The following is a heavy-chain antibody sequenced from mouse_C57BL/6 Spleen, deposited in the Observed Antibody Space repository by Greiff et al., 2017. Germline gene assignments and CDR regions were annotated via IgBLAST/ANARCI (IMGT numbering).Heavy chain of an antibody. CDR1: GYTFTSYW. CDR3: ARWGSERSDYDMDD. J-gene: IGHJ4*01. V-gene: IGHV1-72*01. CDR2: IDPNSGGT. D-gene: IGHD1-3*01. Sequence: VQLQQPGAELVKPGASVKLSCKASGYTFTSYWMPWVKQRPGRGLEWIGRIDPNSGGTKYNEKFKSKVTLTGDKPSSTAYMQLSSLTSEDSAVYYCARWGSERSDYDMDDWGPGTAVTVSS.